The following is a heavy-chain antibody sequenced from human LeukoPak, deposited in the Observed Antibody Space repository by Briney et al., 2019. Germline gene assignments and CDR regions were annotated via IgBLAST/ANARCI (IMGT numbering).Heavy chain of an antibody. V-gene: IGHV3-23*01. CDR3: AKVPYRGFGELYIDY. CDR1: GFTFSSYA. Sequence: GGSLRLSCAASGFTFSSYAMSWVRQAPGKGLEWVSAISGSGGSTYYADSVKGRFTISRDNSKNTLYLQMNSLRAEDTAAYYCAKVPYRGFGELYIDYWGQGTLVTVSS. CDR2: ISGSGGST. D-gene: IGHD3-10*01. J-gene: IGHJ4*02.